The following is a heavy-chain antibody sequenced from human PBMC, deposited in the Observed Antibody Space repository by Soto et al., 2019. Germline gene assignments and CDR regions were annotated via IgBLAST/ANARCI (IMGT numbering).Heavy chain of an antibody. CDR2: VYYSGSA. CDR3: ARGSMVRGPTPFDY. V-gene: IGHV4-59*01. J-gene: IGHJ4*02. CDR1: GLSIRSYY. Sequence: SDTMSLTCTFDGLSIRSYYLNLIRQPPGKTLEWIGDVYYSGSANYNPSLKSRVTISVDMSKNQFSLKLNSVTAADTAVYYCARGSMVRGPTPFDYWGQGTLVTVSS. D-gene: IGHD3-10*01.